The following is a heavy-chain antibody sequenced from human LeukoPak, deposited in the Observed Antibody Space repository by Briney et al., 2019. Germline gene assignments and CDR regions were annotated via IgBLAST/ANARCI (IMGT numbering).Heavy chain of an antibody. J-gene: IGHJ4*02. CDR2: IRRDGSET. Sequence: HPGGSLRLSCAASGFTFSNYWMTWVRRAPGKGLEWVANIRRDGSETHYVDSVMGRFTISRDNSKNTLYLQMNSLRAEDTAVYYCAKDHTSGSYYGGGPWIHWGQGTLVTVSS. D-gene: IGHD1-26*01. CDR1: GFTFSNYW. V-gene: IGHV3-7*01. CDR3: AKDHTSGSYYGGGPWIH.